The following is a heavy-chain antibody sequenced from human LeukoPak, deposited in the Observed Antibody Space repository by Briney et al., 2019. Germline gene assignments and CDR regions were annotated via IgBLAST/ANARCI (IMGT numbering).Heavy chain of an antibody. D-gene: IGHD7-27*01. CDR2: ISGSGGST. CDR3: AKGTGVLPYDYYYYYMDV. Sequence: PGGSLRLSCAASKFTFSTYAMSWVRQAPGKGLEWVSAISGSGGSTYYADSVKGRFTISRDNSKNTVYLQMNSLRAEDTAVYYCAKGTGVLPYDYYYYYMDVWGKGTTVTVSS. V-gene: IGHV3-23*01. CDR1: KFTFSTYA. J-gene: IGHJ6*03.